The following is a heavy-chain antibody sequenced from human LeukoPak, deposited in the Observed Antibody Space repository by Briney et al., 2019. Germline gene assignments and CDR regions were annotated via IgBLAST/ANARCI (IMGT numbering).Heavy chain of an antibody. CDR3: ARGEELIDVLRYFDWSPSPNWFDP. Sequence: SETLSLTCAVYGGSFSGYYWSWIRQPPGKGLEWIGEINHSGSTNYNPSLKSRVTISVDTSKNQFSLKLSSVTAADTAVYYCARGEELIDVLRYFDWSPSPNWFDPWGQGTLVTVSS. D-gene: IGHD3-9*01. V-gene: IGHV4-34*01. J-gene: IGHJ5*02. CDR2: INHSGST. CDR1: GGSFSGYY.